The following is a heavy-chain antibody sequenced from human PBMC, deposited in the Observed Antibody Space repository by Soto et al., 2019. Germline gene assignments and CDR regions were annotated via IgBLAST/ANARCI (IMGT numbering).Heavy chain of an antibody. Sequence: SETLSLTCTVSGGSISSYYWSWIRQPPGKGLEWIGYIYYSGSTNYNPSLKSRVTISVDTSKNQFSLKLSSVTAADTAVYYCARRGECTNGVCYMAGFDPWGQGSLVTVS. CDR3: ARRGECTNGVCYMAGFDP. V-gene: IGHV4-59*01. D-gene: IGHD2-8*01. CDR1: GGSISSYY. J-gene: IGHJ5*02. CDR2: IYYSGST.